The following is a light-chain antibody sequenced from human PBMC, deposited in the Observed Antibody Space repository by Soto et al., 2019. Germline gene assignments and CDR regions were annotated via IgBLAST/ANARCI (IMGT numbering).Light chain of an antibody. J-gene: IGKJ1*01. CDR2: WAS. CDR1: QSVLYSSNNKNY. Sequence: DIVMTQSPDSLAESLGERATINCKSSQSVLYSSNNKNYLAWYQQKPGQPPKLLIYWASTRESGVPDRFSGSGSGTDFTLTISSLQAEDVAVYYCQQYYSTPPTFGQGTKVDIK. V-gene: IGKV4-1*01. CDR3: QQYYSTPPT.